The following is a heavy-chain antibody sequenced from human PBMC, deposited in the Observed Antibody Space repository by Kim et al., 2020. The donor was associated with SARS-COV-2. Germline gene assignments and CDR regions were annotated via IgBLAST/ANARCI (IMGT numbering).Heavy chain of an antibody. Sequence: GGSLRLSCAASGFTFSSYGMHWVRQAPGKGLEWVAVISYDGSNKYYADSVKGRFTISRDNSKNTLYLQMNSLRAEDTAVYYCAKGDYYGSGSSFDYWGQGTLVTVSS. J-gene: IGHJ4*02. D-gene: IGHD3-10*01. CDR3: AKGDYYGSGSSFDY. V-gene: IGHV3-30*18. CDR1: GFTFSSYG. CDR2: ISYDGSNK.